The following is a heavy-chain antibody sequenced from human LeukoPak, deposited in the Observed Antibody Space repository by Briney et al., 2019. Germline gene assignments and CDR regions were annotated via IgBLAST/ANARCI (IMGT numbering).Heavy chain of an antibody. D-gene: IGHD4/OR15-4a*01. Sequence: SETLSLTCGVSGDSINSGHYWGWIRQPPGKGLEWIGSMYHSGSTYYNPSLKSRVTISIDTSKNQFSLKLRSVTAADTAVYFCARNVTMVLPGQGAFDIWGQGTMVTVSS. V-gene: IGHV4-38-2*01. CDR2: MYHSGST. CDR1: GDSINSGHY. J-gene: IGHJ3*02. CDR3: ARNVTMVLPGQGAFDI.